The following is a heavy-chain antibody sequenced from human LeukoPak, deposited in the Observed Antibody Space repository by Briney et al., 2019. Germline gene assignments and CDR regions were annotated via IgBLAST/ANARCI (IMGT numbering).Heavy chain of an antibody. CDR1: GFTFSSYW. Sequence: PGGSLRLSCAASGFTFSSYWMHWVRQAPGKGRVWVSRINSDGSSTSYADSVKGRFTISRDNAKNTLYLQMNSLRAEDTAVYYCARSGYDLGWFDPWGQGTLVTVSS. J-gene: IGHJ5*02. V-gene: IGHV3-74*01. CDR3: ARSGYDLGWFDP. D-gene: IGHD5-12*01. CDR2: INSDGSST.